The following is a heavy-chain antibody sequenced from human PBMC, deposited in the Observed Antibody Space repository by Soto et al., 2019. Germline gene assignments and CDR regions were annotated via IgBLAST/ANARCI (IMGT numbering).Heavy chain of an antibody. CDR3: ARRSSSSLGSLFDP. V-gene: IGHV4-39*01. CDR2: MYYTGNK. D-gene: IGHD6-6*01. Sequence: SETLSLTCTVSGGSLSSSTYYWDWIRQPPGKGLEWIGAMYYTGNKNYNPSLESRVTMSVDTSKNQFSLKLSSVTPTDTAVYYCARRSSSSLGSLFDPWGRGILVTAPQ. J-gene: IGHJ5*02. CDR1: GGSLSSSTYY.